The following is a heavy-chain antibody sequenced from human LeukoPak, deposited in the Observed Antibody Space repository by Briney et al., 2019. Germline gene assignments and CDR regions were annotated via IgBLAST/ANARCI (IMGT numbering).Heavy chain of an antibody. CDR2: FYYSGSS. Sequence: SETLSLTFTVSGDSITSYYWNWIRQPPGKGLEWSGYFYYSGSSNYNPSLKSRVTISADTSKNQFSLKLTSVTAADTAVYYCARDQKAWESPSYYYYYMDVWGKGTTVTVSS. V-gene: IGHV4-59*01. J-gene: IGHJ6*03. CDR1: GDSITSYY. D-gene: IGHD1-26*01. CDR3: ARDQKAWESPSYYYYYMDV.